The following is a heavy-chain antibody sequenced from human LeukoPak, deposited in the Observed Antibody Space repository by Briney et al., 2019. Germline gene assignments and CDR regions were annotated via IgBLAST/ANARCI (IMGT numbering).Heavy chain of an antibody. D-gene: IGHD3-10*01. V-gene: IGHV1-8*02. J-gene: IGHJ6*03. CDR2: MNPNSGNT. CDR1: GYTFTSYD. CDR3: ARGGFGELSYYYYYYMDV. Sequence: ASVKVSCKASGYTFTSYDINWVRQATGQGLEWMGWMNPNSGNTGYAQKFQGRITMTRNTSISTAYMELSSLRSEDTAVYYCARGGFGELSYYYYYYMDVWGKGTTVTISS.